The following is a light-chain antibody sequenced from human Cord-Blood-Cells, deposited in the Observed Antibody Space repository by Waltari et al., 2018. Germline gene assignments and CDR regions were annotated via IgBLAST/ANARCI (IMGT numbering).Light chain of an antibody. Sequence: EIVLTQSPGTLSLSPGERATLSCRASQSVSSSYLAWYQQRPGQAPMLLFYGASSRATGIPDRFSGSWSGTDFTLTISRLDPEDFVVYYCQQYGSSTWTVGQGTKVEIK. CDR1: QSVSSSY. CDR3: QQYGSSTWT. V-gene: IGKV3-20*01. CDR2: GAS. J-gene: IGKJ1*01.